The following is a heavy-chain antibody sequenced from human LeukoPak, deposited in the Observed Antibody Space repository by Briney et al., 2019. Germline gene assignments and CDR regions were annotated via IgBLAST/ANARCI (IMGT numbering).Heavy chain of an antibody. CDR3: AKDWQKEFDY. CDR2: ISGSGGST. V-gene: IGHV3-23*01. CDR1: GFTFTSYA. Sequence: TGGSLTLSCAASGFTFTSYALDWVRQAPGEGLEWFLAISGSGGSTYYADSVKGRFTISRDNSKNTLYLQMNSLRAEHTAVYYCAKDWQKEFDYWGQGTLVTVSS. J-gene: IGHJ4*02.